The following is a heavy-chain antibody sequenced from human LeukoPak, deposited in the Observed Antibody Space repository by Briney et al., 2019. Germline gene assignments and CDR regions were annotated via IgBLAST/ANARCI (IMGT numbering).Heavy chain of an antibody. CDR3: AKDRGYSYGPSIFEY. J-gene: IGHJ4*02. CDR1: GFTFDDYA. V-gene: IGHV3-9*01. Sequence: GGSLRLSCAASGFTFDDYAMHWVRQAPGKGLEWVSGINWNSGNIGYADSVKGRFTISRDSAKNSLYLQMNSLRPEDTALYYCAKDRGYSYGPSIFEYWGQGTLVTVSS. D-gene: IGHD5-18*01. CDR2: INWNSGNI.